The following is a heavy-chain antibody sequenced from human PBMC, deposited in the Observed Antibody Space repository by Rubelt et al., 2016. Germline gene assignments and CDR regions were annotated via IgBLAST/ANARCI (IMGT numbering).Heavy chain of an antibody. V-gene: IGHV3-7*01. Sequence: EVQLLESGGGLVQFGGSLRLSCATSGFTLSSYWMSWVRQGPGKGLEWVANIRQDGSEKSYVDSVKGRFTISRDNAKNSLSLQMNSLRAEDTAVYYCARNPRGHTYVGAFDIWGQGTMVTVSS. CDR3: ARNPRGHTYVGAFDI. D-gene: IGHD5-18*01. J-gene: IGHJ3*02. CDR2: IRQDGSEK. CDR1: GFTLSSYW.